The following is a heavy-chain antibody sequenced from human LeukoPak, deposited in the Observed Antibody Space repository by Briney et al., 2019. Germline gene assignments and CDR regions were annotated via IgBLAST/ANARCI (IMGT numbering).Heavy chain of an antibody. CDR3: AKSPNYYDSSGFDY. CDR2: ISGSGGST. CDR1: GFTFSSYA. V-gene: IGHV3-23*01. J-gene: IGHJ4*02. Sequence: GGSLRLSCAASGFTFSSYAMSWAREAPGKGQEWVSAISGSGGSTYYADSVKGRFTISRDNSKNTLYLQMNSLRAEDTAVYYCAKSPNYYDSSGFDYWGQGTLVTVSS. D-gene: IGHD3-22*01.